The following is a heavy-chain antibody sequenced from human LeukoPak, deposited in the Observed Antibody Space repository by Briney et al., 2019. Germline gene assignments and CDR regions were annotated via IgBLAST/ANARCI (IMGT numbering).Heavy chain of an antibody. Sequence: GGSLRLSCAASGFTFSSYAMSWVRQAPGKGLEWVSSISSSSSYIYYADSVKGRFTISRDNAKNSLYLQMNSLRAEDTAVYYCARGSSSTGYYFDYWGQGTLVTVSS. J-gene: IGHJ4*02. V-gene: IGHV3-21*01. CDR1: GFTFSSYA. CDR2: ISSSSSYI. D-gene: IGHD3-22*01. CDR3: ARGSSSTGYYFDY.